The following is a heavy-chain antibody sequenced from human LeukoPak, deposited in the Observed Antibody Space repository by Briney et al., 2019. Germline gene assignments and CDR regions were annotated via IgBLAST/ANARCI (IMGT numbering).Heavy chain of an antibody. Sequence: GGSLRLSCAASGFTFSSYAMSWVRQAPGKGLEWVSTISGNGGSTYYADSVKGRFTISRDNSKNTLYPQMNSLRAEGTAVYYCAKISYGYNWYFDLWGRGTLVTVSS. CDR3: AKISYGYNWYFDL. CDR1: GFTFSSYA. J-gene: IGHJ2*01. D-gene: IGHD5-18*01. V-gene: IGHV3-23*01. CDR2: ISGNGGST.